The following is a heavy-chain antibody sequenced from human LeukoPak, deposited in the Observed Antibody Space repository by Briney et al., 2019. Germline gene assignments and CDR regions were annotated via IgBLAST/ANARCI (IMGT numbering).Heavy chain of an antibody. Sequence: PSETLSLTCTVSGGSISGSSYYWGWIRQPPGKGLEWIGSIYYSGSTYYNPSLKSRVTISVDTSKNQFSLKLSSVTAADTAVYYCARLRVMIFGVVIMGLPATYYFDYWGQGTLVTVSS. CDR3: ARLRVMIFGVVIMGLPATYYFDY. CDR2: IYYSGST. D-gene: IGHD3-3*01. J-gene: IGHJ4*02. V-gene: IGHV4-39*01. CDR1: GGSISGSSYY.